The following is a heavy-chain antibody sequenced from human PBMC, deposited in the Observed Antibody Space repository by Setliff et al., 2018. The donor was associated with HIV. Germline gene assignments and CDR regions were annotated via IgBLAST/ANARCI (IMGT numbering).Heavy chain of an antibody. CDR1: GGSFTSHT. Sequence: GASVKVSCTASGGSFTSHTFSWVRQAPGQGLEWMGRIIPIVTIAHYAEQFVGRVTITADKSTSTTYMEVSSLRSEDTAVYYCARERPGDHYESTGYQLADWFDPWGQGTLVTVSS. CDR2: IIPIVTIA. D-gene: IGHD3-22*01. CDR3: ARERPGDHYESTGYQLADWFDP. V-gene: IGHV1-69*04. J-gene: IGHJ5*02.